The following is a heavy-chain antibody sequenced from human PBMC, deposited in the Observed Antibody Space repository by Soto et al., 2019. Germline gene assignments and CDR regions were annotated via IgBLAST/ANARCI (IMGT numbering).Heavy chain of an antibody. Sequence: VGASETLSLTCVVSGGSISPYYWAWIRQPPGKGLEWIGYIYYSGTTTYNPSLKSRVAISLETSKSQFSLRLSSVTASDTAVYYCARLGEYYQSLDPWGQGTLVTVSS. J-gene: IGHJ5*02. D-gene: IGHD2-2*01. V-gene: IGHV4-59*08. CDR1: GGSISPYY. CDR2: IYYSGTT. CDR3: ARLGEYYQSLDP.